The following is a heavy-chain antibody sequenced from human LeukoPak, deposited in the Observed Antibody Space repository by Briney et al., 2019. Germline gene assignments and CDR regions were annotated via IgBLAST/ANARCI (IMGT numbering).Heavy chain of an antibody. Sequence: ASVKVSCKASGYTFTSYYMHWVRQAPRQGLEWMGIINPSGGSTSYAQKFQGRVTMTRDTSTSTVYMELSSLRSEDTAVYYCARPSRGDSGYNWFDPWGQGTLVTVSS. J-gene: IGHJ5*02. CDR2: INPSGGST. CDR1: GYTFTSYY. D-gene: IGHD4-17*01. V-gene: IGHV1-46*01. CDR3: ARPSRGDSGYNWFDP.